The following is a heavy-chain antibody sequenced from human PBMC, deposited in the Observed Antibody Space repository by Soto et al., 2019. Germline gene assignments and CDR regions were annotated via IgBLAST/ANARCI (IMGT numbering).Heavy chain of an antibody. V-gene: IGHV3-15*07. J-gene: IGHJ4*02. CDR2: IRTNADGGTT. CDR1: GFTFATAY. Sequence: EVHLVESGGAVVKPGGSLRLSCAASGFTFATAYMNWVLQAPGKGLELVGGIRTNADGGTTDYAAPVRGRFTISRDGSEYNLYLQMTPLQPGDTAVYYWTTGLSEWEVDYFDYWGQGPLVTVSS. CDR3: TTGLSEWEVDYFDY. D-gene: IGHD1-26*01.